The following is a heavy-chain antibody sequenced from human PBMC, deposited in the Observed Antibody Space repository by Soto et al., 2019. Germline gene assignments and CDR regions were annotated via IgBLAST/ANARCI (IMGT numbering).Heavy chain of an antibody. Sequence: EVQLVESGGGLVQPGGSLRLSCAASGFTFSDHYMDWVRQAPGKGLEWVGRSRNKAHSYTTEYAASVKGRFTISRDDSKSSLYLQMSSLKTEDTAVYYCARGIVGATTVGIWPDYWGQGTLVTVSS. V-gene: IGHV3-72*01. CDR3: ARGIVGATTVGIWPDY. D-gene: IGHD1-26*01. CDR2: SRNKAHSYTT. J-gene: IGHJ4*02. CDR1: GFTFSDHY.